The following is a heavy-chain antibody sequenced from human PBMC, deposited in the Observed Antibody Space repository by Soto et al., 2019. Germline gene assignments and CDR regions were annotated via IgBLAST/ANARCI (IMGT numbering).Heavy chain of an antibody. V-gene: IGHV3-13*01. CDR2: IGTAGDT. J-gene: IGHJ4*02. CDR3: AKDSDYGGNSGFFYYFDY. D-gene: IGHD4-17*01. Sequence: GGSLRLSCAASGFTFSSYDMHWVRQATGKGLEWVSAIGTAGDTYYPGSVKGRFTISRENAKNSLYLQMNSLRAGDTAVYYCAKDSDYGGNSGFFYYFDYWGQGTLVTVSS. CDR1: GFTFSSYD.